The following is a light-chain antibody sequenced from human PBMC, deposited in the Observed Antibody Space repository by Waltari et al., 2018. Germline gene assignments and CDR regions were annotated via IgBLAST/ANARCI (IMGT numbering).Light chain of an antibody. Sequence: QSALTQPPSASGSPGQSVTISCTGTSSDVGIYDYVSWYQQRPGKAPTLIIYAVTERPSAVPDRFSGSKSGNTASLTVFRLQTEDEGTYYCGSYAGSKILLFGGGTELTVL. CDR3: GSYAGSKILL. J-gene: IGLJ3*02. CDR1: SSDVGIYDY. V-gene: IGLV2-8*01. CDR2: AVT.